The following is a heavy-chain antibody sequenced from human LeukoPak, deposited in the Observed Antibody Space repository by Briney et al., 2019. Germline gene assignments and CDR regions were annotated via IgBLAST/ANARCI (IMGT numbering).Heavy chain of an antibody. Sequence: PGRSLRLSCAASGFTFTTFGIHWVRQAPGKGLEWVAAISPDGNIEYYTDSVKGRFTISRDNSKNMIYLQMNSLRGEDSAVHYCAKINNDDDYWGQGTLVTVSS. CDR2: ISPDGNIE. CDR1: GFTFTTFG. J-gene: IGHJ4*02. CDR3: AKINNDDDY. V-gene: IGHV3-30*18. D-gene: IGHD1/OR15-1a*01.